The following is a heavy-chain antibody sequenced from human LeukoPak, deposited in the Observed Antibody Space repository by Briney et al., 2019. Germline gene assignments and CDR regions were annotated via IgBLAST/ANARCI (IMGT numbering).Heavy chain of an antibody. CDR3: AKYSPKAAAATSFDP. CDR2: IYSSGDT. J-gene: IGHJ5*02. V-gene: IGHV3-66*01. CDR1: GFTFSNAW. Sequence: GGSLRLSCAASGFTFSNAWMSWVRQAPGKGLEWVSLIYSSGDTFYTDSVKGRFTISRDNSSNTLYLQMNSLRVEDTAVYYCAKYSPKAAAATSFDPWGQGTLVTVSS. D-gene: IGHD2-15*01.